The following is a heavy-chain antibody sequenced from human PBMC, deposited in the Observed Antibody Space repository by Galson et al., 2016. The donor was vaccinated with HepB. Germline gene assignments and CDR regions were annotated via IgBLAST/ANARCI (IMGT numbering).Heavy chain of an antibody. J-gene: IGHJ5*02. V-gene: IGHV1-46*04. CDR1: GYTITNYH. CDR3: ARASYDTITTLVFVRWFDP. Sequence: SVKVSCKASGYTITNYHIHWVRQAPGQGLEWMGIINPNGGSTRYAQKLQGRVTMTRDTSTSTVYLELRSLRPEDTAVYYCARASYDTITTLVFVRWFDPWGLGTLVTVSS. D-gene: IGHD4-11*01. CDR2: INPNGGST.